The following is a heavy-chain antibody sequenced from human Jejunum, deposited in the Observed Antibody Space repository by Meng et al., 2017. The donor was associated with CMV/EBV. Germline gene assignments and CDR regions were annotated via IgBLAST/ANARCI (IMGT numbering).Heavy chain of an antibody. J-gene: IGHJ6*02. V-gene: IGHV3-74*01. Sequence: SGFPFSSRWMHWVRQVPGKGLVWVSGISSEGSRTFYADSVKGRFTISRDNAKNSLYLQMNSLRVEDTAVYYCANQMPWNYYYGMDLWGQGTTVTVSS. CDR1: GFPFSSRW. D-gene: IGHD2-2*01. CDR3: ANQMPWNYYYGMDL. CDR2: ISSEGSRT.